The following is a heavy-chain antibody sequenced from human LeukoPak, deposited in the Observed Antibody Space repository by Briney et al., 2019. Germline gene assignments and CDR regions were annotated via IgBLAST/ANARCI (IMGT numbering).Heavy chain of an antibody. CDR1: GFTFSSYS. CDR2: ISSSSSYI. V-gene: IGHV3-21*01. Sequence: GGSRRLSCAASGFTFSSYSMNWVRQAPGKGLEWVSSISSSSSYIYYADSVKGRFTISRDNAKNSLYLQMNSLRAEDTAVYYCARVLAARPYYMDVWGKGTTVTVSS. J-gene: IGHJ6*03. CDR3: ARVLAARPYYMDV. D-gene: IGHD6-6*01.